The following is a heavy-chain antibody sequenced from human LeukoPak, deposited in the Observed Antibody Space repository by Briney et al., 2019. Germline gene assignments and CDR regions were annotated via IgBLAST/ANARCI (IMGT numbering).Heavy chain of an antibody. CDR1: GGSINSNSHQ. CDR3: ARDLGLTISANWFDP. J-gene: IGHJ5*02. CDR2: VYYSGTT. Sequence: PSETLSLTCSVSGGSINSNSHQWDWVRQAPGKGPEWIGNVYYSGTTSYNPSLRSRVTISVDTPKNQFSLKLSSVTAADTAVYYCARDLGLTISANWFDPWGQGTLVTVSS. D-gene: IGHD3-9*01. V-gene: IGHV4-39*02.